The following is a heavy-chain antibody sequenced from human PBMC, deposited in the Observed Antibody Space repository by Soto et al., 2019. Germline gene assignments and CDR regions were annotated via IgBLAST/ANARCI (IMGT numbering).Heavy chain of an antibody. Sequence: PSETLSLTCTVSGGSISSSSYYWGWIRQPPGKGLEWIGSIYYSGSTYYNPSLKSRVTISVDTSKNQFSLKLSSVTAADTAVYYFARHVPNGVDVAFDIWGQGTMVTVSS. CDR2: IYYSGST. CDR1: GGSISSSSYY. J-gene: IGHJ3*02. CDR3: ARHVPNGVDVAFDI. V-gene: IGHV4-39*01. D-gene: IGHD2-8*01.